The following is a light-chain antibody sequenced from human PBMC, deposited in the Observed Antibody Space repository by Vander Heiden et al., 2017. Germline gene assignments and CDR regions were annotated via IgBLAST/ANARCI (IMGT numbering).Light chain of an antibody. CDR3: QQHGTSPLT. V-gene: IGKV3-20*01. CDR2: GAS. Sequence: EIVLTQSPGALSLSPGERATLSCRASQSVSSTYLAWYQQKPGQAPRLLIYGASSRATGIPDRISGSGSGTEFTLTISRLEPEDFAVYYCQQHGTSPLTFGGGTKVEIK. CDR1: QSVSSTY. J-gene: IGKJ4*01.